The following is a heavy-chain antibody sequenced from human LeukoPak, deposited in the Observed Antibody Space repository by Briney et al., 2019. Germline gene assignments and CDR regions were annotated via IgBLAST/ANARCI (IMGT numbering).Heavy chain of an antibody. D-gene: IGHD2-15*01. CDR3: ARHSWGSFDY. V-gene: IGHV4-34*01. J-gene: IGHJ4*02. CDR1: GGSFSGYY. Sequence: SETLSLTCAVYGGSFSGYYWSWIRQPPGKGLEWIGEINHSGSTNYNPSLKSRVTISVDTSKNQFSLKLSSVTAADTAVYYCARHSWGSFDYWGQGTLVTVSS. CDR2: INHSGST.